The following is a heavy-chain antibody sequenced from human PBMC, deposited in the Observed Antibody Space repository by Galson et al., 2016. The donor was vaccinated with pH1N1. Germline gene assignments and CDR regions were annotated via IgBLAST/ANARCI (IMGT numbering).Heavy chain of an antibody. CDR1: GGSFAKYA. D-gene: IGHD1-1*01. CDR3: ARPGRTETTKEGFAWGYGMDV. J-gene: IGHJ6*02. V-gene: IGHV1-69*15. Sequence: ASGGSFAKYAVSWVRQAPGQGLEWMGRIIPIYGTANYAQKFQGRVTITADEYTTTVYMELNSLISEDTAIYYCARPGRTETTKEGFAWGYGMDVWGQGTTVTVSS. CDR2: IIPIYGTA.